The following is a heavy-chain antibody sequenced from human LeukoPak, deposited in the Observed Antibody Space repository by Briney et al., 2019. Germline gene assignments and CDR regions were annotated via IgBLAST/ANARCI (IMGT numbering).Heavy chain of an antibody. J-gene: IGHJ4*02. D-gene: IGHD6-13*01. CDR1: GFTFSSYG. CDR2: ISHDGSNK. CDR3: ATTPSSSWL. V-gene: IGHV3-30*03. Sequence: GGSLRLSCAASGFTFSSYGMHWVRQAPGKGLEWVAVISHDGSNKYYADSVKGRFTISRDNSKNTLYLQMNSLRAEDTAVYYCATTPSSSWLWGQGTLVTVSS.